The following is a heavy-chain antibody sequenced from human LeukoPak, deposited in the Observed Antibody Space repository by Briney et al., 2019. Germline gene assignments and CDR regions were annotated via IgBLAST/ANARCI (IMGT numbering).Heavy chain of an antibody. J-gene: IGHJ5*02. CDR3: ARDIGSSGLDNWFDP. CDR1: GGSISSYY. CDR2: IYYSGST. D-gene: IGHD3-22*01. V-gene: IGHV4-59*01. Sequence: PSETLSLTCTVSGGSISSYYWSWIRQPPGKGLEWIGYIYYSGSTNYNPSLKSRVTISVDTSKNQFSLKLRSVTAADTAVYYCARDIGSSGLDNWFDPWGQGTLVTVSS.